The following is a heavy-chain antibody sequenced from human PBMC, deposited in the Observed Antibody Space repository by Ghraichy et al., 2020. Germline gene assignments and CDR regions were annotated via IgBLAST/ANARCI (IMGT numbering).Heavy chain of an antibody. CDR1: GGSFSGYY. D-gene: IGHD3-22*01. Sequence: SETLSLTCAVYGGSFSGYYWSWIRQPPGKGLEWIGEINHSGSTNYNPSLKSRVTISVDTSKNQFSLKLSSVTAADTAVYYCARAYDSSGYYLDYWGQGTLVTVSS. J-gene: IGHJ4*02. V-gene: IGHV4-34*01. CDR2: INHSGST. CDR3: ARAYDSSGYYLDY.